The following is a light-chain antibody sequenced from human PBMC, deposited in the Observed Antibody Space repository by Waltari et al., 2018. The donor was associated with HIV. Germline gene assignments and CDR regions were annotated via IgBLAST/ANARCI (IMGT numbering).Light chain of an antibody. V-gene: IGLV6-57*03. J-gene: IGLJ3*02. CDR2: EDY. CDR3: QSLDANNHWV. CDR1: RGSIASNF. Sequence: FMLTQPHSVSESPGKTVTISCTRSRGSIASNFVQWFQPRPGNAPTTMLYEDYQRPSGVPERFSGTIVKSSNAASLTISGVKTEDEADYYCQSLDANNHWVFGGGTRLTVL.